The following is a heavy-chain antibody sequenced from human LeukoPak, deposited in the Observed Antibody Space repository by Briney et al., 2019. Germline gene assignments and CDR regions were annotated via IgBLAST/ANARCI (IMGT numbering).Heavy chain of an antibody. D-gene: IGHD1-26*01. CDR2: MSGSGGST. CDR1: GFTFSSYA. Sequence: QPGGCLRLSCAASGFTFSSYAMSWVRQAPGKGLEWVSAMSGSGGSTYYADSVKGRFTISRDNSKNTLYLQMNSLRAEDTAVYYCAKGHVMIIVGAIDFDYWGQGTLVTVSS. V-gene: IGHV3-23*01. J-gene: IGHJ4*02. CDR3: AKGHVMIIVGAIDFDY.